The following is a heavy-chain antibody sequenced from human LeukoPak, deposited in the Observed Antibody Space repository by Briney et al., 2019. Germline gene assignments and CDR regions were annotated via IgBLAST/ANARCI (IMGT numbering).Heavy chain of an antibody. V-gene: IGHV3-48*04. CDR3: ARDFDYGDYVGDY. CDR1: GFTFSSYS. D-gene: IGHD4-17*01. Sequence: GGSLRLSCAASGFTFSSYSMNWVRQAPGKGLEWVSYISSSSSTIYYADSVKGRFTISRDNAKNSLYLQMNSLRAEDTAVYYCARDFDYGDYVGDYWGQGTLVTVSS. J-gene: IGHJ4*02. CDR2: ISSSSSTI.